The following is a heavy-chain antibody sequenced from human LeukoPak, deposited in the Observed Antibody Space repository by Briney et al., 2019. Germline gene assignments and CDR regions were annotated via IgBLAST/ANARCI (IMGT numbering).Heavy chain of an antibody. V-gene: IGHV4-59*01. Sequence: PSETLSLTCTVSGGSISSYYWSWIRQPPGKGLEWIGYIYYSGSTNYNPSLKSRVTISVDTSKNQFSLKLSSVTAADTAVYYWARDLPHYYGWERVFNIWGQGTMVTVA. CDR3: ARDLPHYYGWERVFNI. CDR2: IYYSGST. CDR1: GGSISSYY. D-gene: IGHD3-10*01. J-gene: IGHJ3*02.